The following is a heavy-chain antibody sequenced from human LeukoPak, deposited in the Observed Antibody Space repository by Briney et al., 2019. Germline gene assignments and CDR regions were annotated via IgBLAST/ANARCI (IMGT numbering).Heavy chain of an antibody. D-gene: IGHD4-11*01. J-gene: IGHJ6*02. CDR2: INHSGST. Sequence: PTASLSPTLSVDGRSVIGYYCRSIRHPPRGGLEWGGEINHSGSTNYNPSLKSRVTISVDTSKNQFSLKLSSVTAADTAVYYCARGRRSNCLEVYYYYGMDVWGQGTTVTVSS. CDR3: ARGRRSNCLEVYYYYGMDV. CDR1: GRSVIGYY. V-gene: IGHV4-34*01.